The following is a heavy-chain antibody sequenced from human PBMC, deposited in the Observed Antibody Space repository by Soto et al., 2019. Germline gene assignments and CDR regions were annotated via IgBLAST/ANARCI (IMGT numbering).Heavy chain of an antibody. CDR3: ARTRGTIWALDI. V-gene: IGHV3-11*03. J-gene: IGHJ3*02. Sequence: GGSLRLSCAASGFTFSDYYMSWIRQAPGKGLEWVSYISSSSYTNYADSVKGRFTISRDNAKNSLYLQMNSLRAEDTAVYYGARTRGTIWALDILGQGTMVTVSS. CDR2: ISSSSYT. D-gene: IGHD2-2*01. CDR1: GFTFSDYY.